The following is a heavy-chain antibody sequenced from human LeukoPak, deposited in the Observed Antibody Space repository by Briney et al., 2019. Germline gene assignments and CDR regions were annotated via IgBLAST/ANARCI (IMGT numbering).Heavy chain of an antibody. CDR2: ISAYNGNT. CDR3: ARSSYDSSGHTLYYFDY. V-gene: IGHV1-18*01. J-gene: IGHJ4*02. CDR1: GYTFTSYG. Sequence: ASVKVSCKASGYTFTSYGISWMRQAPGQGLEWMGWISAYNGNTNYAQKLQGRVTMTTDTSTSTAYMELRSLRSDDTAVYYCARSSYDSSGHTLYYFDYWGQGTLVTVSS. D-gene: IGHD3-22*01.